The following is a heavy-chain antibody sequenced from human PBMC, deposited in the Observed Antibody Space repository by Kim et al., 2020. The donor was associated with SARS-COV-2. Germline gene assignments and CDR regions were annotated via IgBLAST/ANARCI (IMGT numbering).Heavy chain of an antibody. CDR2: IYYSGST. D-gene: IGHD3-3*01. CDR1: GGSISSCGYY. Sequence: SETLSLTCTVSGGSISSCGYYWSWIRQHPGKGLEWIGYIYYSGSTYYNPSLKSRVTISVDTSKNQFSLKLSSVTAADTAVYYCARAETRITIFGVVIILAFDIWGQGTMVTVSS. V-gene: IGHV4-31*03. CDR3: ARAETRITIFGVVIILAFDI. J-gene: IGHJ3*02.